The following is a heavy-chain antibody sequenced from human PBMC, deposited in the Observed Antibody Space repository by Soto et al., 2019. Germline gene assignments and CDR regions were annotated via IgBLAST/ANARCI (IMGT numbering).Heavy chain of an antibody. CDR1: GFTVSSNY. J-gene: IGHJ6*03. V-gene: IGHV3-66*01. CDR3: ARDGVDSSSSPRLAPYYYYMDV. CDR2: IYSGGST. D-gene: IGHD6-6*01. Sequence: EVQLVESGGGLVQPGGSLRLSCAASGFTVSSNYMSWVRQAPGKGLEWVSVIYSGGSTYYADSVKGRFTISRDNSKNTLYLQMNSLRAEDTAVYYCARDGVDSSSSPRLAPYYYYMDVWGKGTTVTVSS.